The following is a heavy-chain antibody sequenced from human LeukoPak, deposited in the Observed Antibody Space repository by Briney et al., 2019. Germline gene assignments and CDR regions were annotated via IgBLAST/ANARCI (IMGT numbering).Heavy chain of an antibody. Sequence: GESLKISRKASGYSFTTYWIGWVRQMPGKGLEWMGIIYPGDSDTRYSPSFQGQVTISADKSISTAYLQWSSLKASDTAMYYCARRYYYDSSGWYFFDYWGQGTLVTVSS. J-gene: IGHJ4*02. D-gene: IGHD3-22*01. V-gene: IGHV5-51*01. CDR2: IYPGDSDT. CDR1: GYSFTTYW. CDR3: ARRYYYDSSGWYFFDY.